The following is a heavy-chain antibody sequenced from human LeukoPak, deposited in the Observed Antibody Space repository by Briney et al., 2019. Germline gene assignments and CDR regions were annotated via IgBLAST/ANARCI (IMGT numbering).Heavy chain of an antibody. Sequence: GGSLRLSCAASGFTFTNYAMSWVRQAPGKGLDFVSSISNSGETTNYADSVKGRFTISRDNSKNTLYLQMNSLRAEDTAVYYCARGLWWSKYYFDYWGQGTLVTVST. CDR2: ISNSGETT. CDR1: GFTFTNYA. CDR3: ARGLWWSKYYFDY. V-gene: IGHV3-23*01. J-gene: IGHJ4*02. D-gene: IGHD2-21*01.